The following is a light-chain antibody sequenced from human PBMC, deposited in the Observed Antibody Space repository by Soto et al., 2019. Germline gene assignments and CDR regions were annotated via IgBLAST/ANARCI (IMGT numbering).Light chain of an antibody. CDR3: AAWDDSLSAV. CDR2: SNN. Sequence: QSVLTQPPSASGAPGQRVTISCSGSSSNVGSNTVSWYQQFPGTAPKLLIHSNNKRPSGVPDRFSGSKSGTSASLAISGLQSEDEADYYCAAWDDSLSAVFGTGTKVTVL. J-gene: IGLJ1*01. V-gene: IGLV1-44*01. CDR1: SSNVGSNT.